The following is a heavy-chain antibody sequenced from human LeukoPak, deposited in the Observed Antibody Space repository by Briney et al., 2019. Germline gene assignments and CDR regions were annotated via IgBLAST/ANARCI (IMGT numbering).Heavy chain of an antibody. Sequence: ASVKVSCKASGYTFTGYYMRWVRQAPGQGLEWMGWINPNSGGTNYAQKFQGRVTMTRDTSISTAYMELSRLRSDDTAVYYCAPSGGTTYDFYMWYFDYWGQGTLVTVSS. D-gene: IGHD1-1*01. CDR1: GYTFTGYY. CDR2: INPNSGGT. V-gene: IGHV1-2*02. CDR3: APSGGTTYDFYMWYFDY. J-gene: IGHJ4*02.